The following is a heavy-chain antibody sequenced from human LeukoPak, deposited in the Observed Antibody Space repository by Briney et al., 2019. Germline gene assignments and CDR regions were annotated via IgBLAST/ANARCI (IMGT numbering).Heavy chain of an antibody. J-gene: IGHJ4*02. CDR2: IIPILGIA. CDR3: ARANSSSSAPDY. CDR1: GGTFSSYA. V-gene: IGHV1-69*04. Sequence: ASVKVSCKASGGTFSSYAISWVRQAPGQGLEWMGRIIPILGIANYAQKFQGRVTITADKFTSTAYMELSSLRSEDTAVYYCARANSSSSAPDYWGQGTPVTVSS. D-gene: IGHD6-6*01.